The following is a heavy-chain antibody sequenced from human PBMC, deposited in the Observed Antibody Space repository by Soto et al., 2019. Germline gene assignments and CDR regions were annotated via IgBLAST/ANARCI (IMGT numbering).Heavy chain of an antibody. CDR3: AREYTAWPLAYGLDV. CDR2: ISSRSDI. CDR1: GFTFSNYS. Sequence: GGSLRLSCVGSGFTFSNYSINWVRQAPGKGLEWVSSISSRSDIYYADSVKGRFTISRDNAKNSVSLHMNSLRAEDTAVYYCAREYTAWPLAYGLDVWGQGTTVTVSS. J-gene: IGHJ6*02. D-gene: IGHD2-2*02. V-gene: IGHV3-21*01.